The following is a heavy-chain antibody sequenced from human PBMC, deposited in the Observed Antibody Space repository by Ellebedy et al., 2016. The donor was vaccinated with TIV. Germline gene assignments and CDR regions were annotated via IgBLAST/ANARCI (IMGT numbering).Heavy chain of an antibody. D-gene: IGHD3-10*01. CDR3: ARDRETWFGDPTGLDY. V-gene: IGHV3-30-3*01. J-gene: IGHJ4*02. Sequence: PGGSLRLSCAVSGLTFSTYAMHWVRLAPGKGLEWVTVISYDGGDEYYADSVKGRFTISRDNSKNTLYLQMNSLRAEDTAVYYCARDRETWFGDPTGLDYWGQGTLVTVSS. CDR2: ISYDGGDE. CDR1: GLTFSTYA.